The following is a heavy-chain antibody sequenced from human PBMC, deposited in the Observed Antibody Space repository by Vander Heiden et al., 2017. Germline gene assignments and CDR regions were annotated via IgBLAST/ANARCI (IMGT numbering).Heavy chain of an antibody. CDR1: GFTFGDYA. Sequence: EVQLVESGGGLVQPGRSLRLSCTASGFTFGDYAMSWFRQAPGKGLGWVGFIRSKAYGGTTEYAASVKGRFTISRDDSKSIAYLQMNSLKTEDTAVYYCTRGWRRSYFYDYWGQGTLVTVSS. CDR2: IRSKAYGGTT. J-gene: IGHJ4*02. CDR3: TRGWRRSYFYDY. V-gene: IGHV3-49*03. D-gene: IGHD1-26*01.